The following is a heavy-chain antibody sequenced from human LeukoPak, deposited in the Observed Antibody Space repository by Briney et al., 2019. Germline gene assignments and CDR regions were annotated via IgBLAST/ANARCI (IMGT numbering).Heavy chain of an antibody. J-gene: IGHJ4*02. CDR2: IYTSGST. V-gene: IGHV4-4*07. CDR1: GGSISSYY. Sequence: SSETLSLTCTVSGGSISSYYWSWIRQPAGKGLEWIGRIYTSGSTNYNPSLKSRVTMSVDTSKNQFSLKLSSVTAADTAVYYCARGEIVGATGYYFDYWGQGTLVTVSS. D-gene: IGHD1-26*01. CDR3: ARGEIVGATGYYFDY.